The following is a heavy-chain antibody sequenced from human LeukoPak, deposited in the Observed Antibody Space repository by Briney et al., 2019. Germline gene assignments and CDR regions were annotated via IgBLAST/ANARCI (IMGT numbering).Heavy chain of an antibody. D-gene: IGHD6-19*01. CDR3: ARDSSGWYGNFDY. Sequence: GGSLRLSCAASGFTVSSNYMSWVRQAPGKGLEWVSVIYRGGSTDHADPVKGRFTISRDNSKNTLYLQMNNLRAEDTAMYYCARDSSGWYGNFDYWGQGTLVTVSS. V-gene: IGHV3-66*01. CDR1: GFTVSSNY. J-gene: IGHJ4*02. CDR2: IYRGGST.